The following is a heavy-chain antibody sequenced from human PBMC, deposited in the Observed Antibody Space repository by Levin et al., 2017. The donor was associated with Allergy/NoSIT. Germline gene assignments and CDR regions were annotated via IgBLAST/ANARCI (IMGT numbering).Heavy chain of an antibody. D-gene: IGHD3-22*01. J-gene: IGHJ3*02. CDR1: GYTFTNYY. CDR3: ARVSGMIGPFDI. CDR2: INPSGGRT. V-gene: IGHV1-46*01. Sequence: ASVKVSCKASGYTFTNYYMHWVRQAPGQGLEWMGIINPSGGRTSNAQKFQGRVTMTRDTSTSTVYMELSSLRSEDTAVYYCARVSGMIGPFDIWGQGTRVTVSS.